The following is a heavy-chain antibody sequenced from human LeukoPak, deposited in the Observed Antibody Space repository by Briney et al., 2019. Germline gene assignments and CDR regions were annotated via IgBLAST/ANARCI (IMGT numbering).Heavy chain of an antibody. Sequence: GGSLRLSCAASGFTFSSYAMSWVRQAPGKGLEWVAVISYDGSNKYYADSVKGRFTISRDNSKNTLYLQMNSLRAEDTAVYYCARGRSFFGVVMGDYFDYWGQGTLVTVSS. D-gene: IGHD3-3*01. CDR3: ARGRSFFGVVMGDYFDY. J-gene: IGHJ4*02. CDR2: ISYDGSNK. V-gene: IGHV3-30-3*01. CDR1: GFTFSSYA.